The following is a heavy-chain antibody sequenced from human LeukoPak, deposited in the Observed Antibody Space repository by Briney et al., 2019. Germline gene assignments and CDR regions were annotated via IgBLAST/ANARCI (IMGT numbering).Heavy chain of an antibody. D-gene: IGHD1-26*01. Sequence: SETLSLTCAVSGGSISSGGYPWSWIGQPPGKGLEWIGYIYHSGTTYYNPSLKSRVTISIDRSKNQFSLKLSSVTAADTAVYYCARVARWGYYFDYWGQGTLVTVSS. V-gene: IGHV4-30-2*01. CDR3: ARVARWGYYFDY. J-gene: IGHJ4*02. CDR1: GGSISSGGYP. CDR2: IYHSGTT.